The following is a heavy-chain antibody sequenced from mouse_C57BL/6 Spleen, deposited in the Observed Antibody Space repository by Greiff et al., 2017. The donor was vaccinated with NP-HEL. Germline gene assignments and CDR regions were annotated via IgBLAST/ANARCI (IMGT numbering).Heavy chain of an antibody. CDR2: IDPSDSYT. Sequence: QVQLQQPGAELVRPGTSVKLSCKASGYTFTSYWMHWVKQRPGQGLEWIGVIDPSDSYTNYNQKFKGKATLTVDTSSSTAYMQLSSLTSEDSAVYYWAGLRRDYYAMDYWGQGTSVTVSS. CDR3: AGLRRDYYAMDY. J-gene: IGHJ4*01. D-gene: IGHD2-4*01. CDR1: GYTFTSYW. V-gene: IGHV1-59*01.